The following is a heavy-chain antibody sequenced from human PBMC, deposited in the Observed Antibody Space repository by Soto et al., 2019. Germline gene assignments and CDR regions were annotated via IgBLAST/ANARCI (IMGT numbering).Heavy chain of an antibody. Sequence: GGSLRLSCAASGFTFSSYGMHWVRQAPGKGLEWVAVIWYDGSNKYYADSVKGRFTISRDNSKNTLYLQMNSLRAEDTAVYYCARERSYNWNYDRTGPFESLDYWGQGTLVTVSS. J-gene: IGHJ4*02. V-gene: IGHV3-33*01. CDR3: ARERSYNWNYDRTGPFESLDY. CDR2: IWYDGSNK. CDR1: GFTFSSYG. D-gene: IGHD1-7*01.